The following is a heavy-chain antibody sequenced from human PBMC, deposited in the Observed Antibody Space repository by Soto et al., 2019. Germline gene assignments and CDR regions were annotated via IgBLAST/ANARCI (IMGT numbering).Heavy chain of an antibody. CDR3: PRVSWREKYGADV. CDR1: GFTFSDSY. CDR2: RTGSGNTV. V-gene: IGHV3-11*01. J-gene: IGHJ6*02. Sequence: QVQLVESGGGLVKPGGSLRLSCAASGFTFSDSYMSWIRQAPGKGLEWISSRTGSGNTVYYADSLKGRFTISRDNAKNSMYLQMSRLRAEETAVYHCPRVSWREKYGADVGGRGTTVTVSS.